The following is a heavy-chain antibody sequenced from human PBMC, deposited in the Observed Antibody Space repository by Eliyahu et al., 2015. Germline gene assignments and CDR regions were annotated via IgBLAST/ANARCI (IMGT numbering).Heavy chain of an antibody. J-gene: IGHJ4*02. D-gene: IGHD3-22*01. V-gene: IGHV3-30*01. CDR3: AREDYYDSSGGWT. CDR2: ISYDGSNK. CDR1: GFTFSSYA. Sequence: QVQLVESGGGVVQPGRSLGLPCAASGFTFSSYAMHWVRQAPGKGLEWVAVISYDGSNKYYADSVKGRFTISRDNSKNTLYLQMNSLRAEDTAVYYCAREDYYDSSGGWTWGQGTLVTVSS.